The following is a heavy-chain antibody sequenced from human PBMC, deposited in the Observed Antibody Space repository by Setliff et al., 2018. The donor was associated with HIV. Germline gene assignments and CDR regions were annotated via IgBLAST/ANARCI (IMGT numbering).Heavy chain of an antibody. CDR3: ARSPQGGYFDY. J-gene: IGHJ4*03. V-gene: IGHV3-53*01. CDR1: GFTVSSNY. Sequence: GGSLRLSCAASGFTVSSNYMNWVRQAPGKGLEWVSIIYSGGTTYYADSVKGRFTISRDNSKNTLYLQMNSLRVEDAAVYHCARSPQGGYFDYWGQGTLVTVSS. CDR2: IYSGGTT.